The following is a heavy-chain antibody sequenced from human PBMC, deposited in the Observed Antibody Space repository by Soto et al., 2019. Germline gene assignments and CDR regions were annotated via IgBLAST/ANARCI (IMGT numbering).Heavy chain of an antibody. V-gene: IGHV3-23*01. CDR2: IRDGGEST. D-gene: IGHD2-15*01. Sequence: EVPLLESGGGLVQPGESLRLSYAFSGFIFGNYMITWVRQAPGKGLEGVSTIRDGGESTYYADSVQGRFTISRDNSKNTLYLQMDSLGVEDTAVYYCAPHVHCSGGSCHYDAFDIRGQGTMVTVSS. J-gene: IGHJ3*02. CDR3: APHVHCSGGSCHYDAFDI. CDR1: GFIFGNYM.